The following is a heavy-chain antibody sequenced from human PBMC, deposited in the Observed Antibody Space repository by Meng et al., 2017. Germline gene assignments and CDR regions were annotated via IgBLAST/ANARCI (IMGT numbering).Heavy chain of an antibody. D-gene: IGHD4-17*01. CDR2: IYHSGST. J-gene: IGHJ4*02. CDR3: ARGTDYGDYYFDY. Sequence: QVHVRGSGPGLWKPSGTLSLTCAVSGGSISSSNWWSWVRQPPGKGLEWIGEIYHSGSTNYNPSLKSRVTISVDKSKNQFSLKLSSVTAADTAVYYCARGTDYGDYYFDYWGQGTLVTVSS. CDR1: GGSISSSNW. V-gene: IGHV4-4*02.